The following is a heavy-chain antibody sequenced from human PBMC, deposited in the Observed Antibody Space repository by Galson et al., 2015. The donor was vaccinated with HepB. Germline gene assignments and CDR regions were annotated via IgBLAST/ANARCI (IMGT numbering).Heavy chain of an antibody. CDR2: ISSNGGST. CDR1: GFTFSSYA. V-gene: IGHV3-64D*06. D-gene: IGHD6-19*01. CDR3: VQRGGSGWYQY. J-gene: IGHJ1*01. Sequence: SLRLSCAASGFTFSSYAMHWVRQAPGKGLEYVSGISSNGGSTNYADSVKGRFTISRDNSKNTLYLQMSSLRPEDTAVYYCVQRGGSGWYQYWGQGTLVTVSS.